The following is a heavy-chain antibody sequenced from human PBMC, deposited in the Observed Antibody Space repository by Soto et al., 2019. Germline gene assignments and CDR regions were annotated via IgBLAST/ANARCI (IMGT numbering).Heavy chain of an antibody. D-gene: IGHD6-19*01. V-gene: IGHV4-34*01. J-gene: IGHJ5*02. CDR3: ARGRTAVAGTVIRRLNWFDP. CDR2: INHSGST. Sequence: PSETLSLTCAVYGGSFSGYYWSWIRQPPGKGLEWIGEINHSGSTNYNPSLKSRVTISVDTSKNQFSLKLSSVTAADTAVYYCARGRTAVAGTVIRRLNWFDPWGQGTMVTASS. CDR1: GGSFSGYY.